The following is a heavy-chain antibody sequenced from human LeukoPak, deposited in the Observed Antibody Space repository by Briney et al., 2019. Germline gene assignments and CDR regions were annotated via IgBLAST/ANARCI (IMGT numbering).Heavy chain of an antibody. V-gene: IGHV4-39*01. CDR2: IYYSGST. Sequence: SETLSLTCTVSGGSISSGSYYWSWIRQPAGKGLEWIGSIYYSGSTYYNPSLKSRVTISVDTSKNQFSLKLSSVTAADTAVYYCARLKQLVSRYYFDYWGQGTLVTVSS. D-gene: IGHD6-13*01. CDR1: GGSISSGSYY. CDR3: ARLKQLVSRYYFDY. J-gene: IGHJ4*02.